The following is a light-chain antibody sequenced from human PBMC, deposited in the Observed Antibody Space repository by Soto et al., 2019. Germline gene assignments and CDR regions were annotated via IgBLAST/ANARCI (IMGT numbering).Light chain of an antibody. CDR3: QQYGSSPRYT. CDR2: GAS. J-gene: IGKJ2*01. V-gene: IGKV3-20*01. Sequence: EIVLTQSPGTLSLSPGERATLSCRASQSVSSSYLAWYQQKPGQAPRLLIYGASSRATGIPDRFSGSGSGPAFTLTITSLEPEDFALSYCQQYGSSPRYTFGQGTKLEI. CDR1: QSVSSSY.